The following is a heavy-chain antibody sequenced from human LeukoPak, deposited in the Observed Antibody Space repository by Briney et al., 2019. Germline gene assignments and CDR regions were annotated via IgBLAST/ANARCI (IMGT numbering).Heavy chain of an antibody. V-gene: IGHV4-34*01. CDR1: GGSFSGYY. J-gene: IGHJ3*02. Sequence: SETLSLTCAVYGGSFSGYYWSWIRQPPGKGLEWIGEINHSGSTNYNPSLKSRVTISVDTSKNQFSLKLSSVTAADTAVYYRARDIPGHTIFGVVNMEDAFDIWGQGTMVTVSS. CDR3: ARDIPGHTIFGVVNMEDAFDI. CDR2: INHSGST. D-gene: IGHD3-3*01.